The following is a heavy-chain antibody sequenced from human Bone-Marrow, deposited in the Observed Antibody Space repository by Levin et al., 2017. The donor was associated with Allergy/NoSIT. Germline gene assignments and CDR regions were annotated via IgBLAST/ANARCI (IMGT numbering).Heavy chain of an antibody. CDR2: ISAGGENT. CDR1: GFTFSSNA. J-gene: IGHJ4*02. Sequence: RAGGSLRLSCAASGFTFSSNAMTWVRQAPGKGLDWVSAISAGGENTYYADSVKGRFTISRDNSKNTLYLQMNNLRAEDTAIYYCAKERIGYCTGGVCPPVMGQFDFWGQGNLVTVSS. V-gene: IGHV3-23*01. CDR3: AKERIGYCTGGVCPPVMGQFDF. D-gene: IGHD2-8*02.